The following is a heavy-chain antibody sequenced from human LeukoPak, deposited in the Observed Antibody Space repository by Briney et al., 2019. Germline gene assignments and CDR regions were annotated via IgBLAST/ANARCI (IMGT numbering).Heavy chain of an antibody. V-gene: IGHV1-2*06. CDR3: ARGAYGSGSYYSNWFDP. CDR2: INPNSGGT. D-gene: IGHD3-10*01. Sequence: ASVKVSCKASGYTFTGYYMHWVRQAPGQGLEWMGRINPNSGGTNYAQKFQGRGTMTRDTSISTAYMELSRLRSDDTAVYYCARGAYGSGSYYSNWFDPWGQGTLVTVSS. CDR1: GYTFTGYY. J-gene: IGHJ5*02.